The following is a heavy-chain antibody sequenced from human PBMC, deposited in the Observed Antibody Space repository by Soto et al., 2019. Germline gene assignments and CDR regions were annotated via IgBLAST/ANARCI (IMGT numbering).Heavy chain of an antibody. CDR3: ARMSMIVVARYYYFDY. CDR1: GGSISSTSYY. J-gene: IGHJ4*02. V-gene: IGHV4-39*01. Sequence: SETLSLTCSVSGGSISSTSYYWGWIRQPPGKGLEWIGTINYSGTTSYNPSLKSRITINPDTSKNQFSLQLNSVTPEDTAVYYCARMSMIVVARYYYFDYWGQGTLVTVPQ. CDR2: INYSGTT. D-gene: IGHD3-22*01.